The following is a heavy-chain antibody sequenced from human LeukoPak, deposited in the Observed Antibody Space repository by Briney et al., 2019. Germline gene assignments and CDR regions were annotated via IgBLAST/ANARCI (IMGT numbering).Heavy chain of an antibody. CDR3: ARAWGIVGATRPGY. J-gene: IGHJ4*02. CDR1: GYTCTSYG. Sequence: ASVKVSCKASGYTCTSYGISWVRQAPGQGLEWLGWISAYNGNTNYAQKLQGRVTMTTDTSTSTAYMELRSLRSDDTAVYYCARAWGIVGATRPGYWGQGTLVTVSS. D-gene: IGHD1-26*01. CDR2: ISAYNGNT. V-gene: IGHV1-18*01.